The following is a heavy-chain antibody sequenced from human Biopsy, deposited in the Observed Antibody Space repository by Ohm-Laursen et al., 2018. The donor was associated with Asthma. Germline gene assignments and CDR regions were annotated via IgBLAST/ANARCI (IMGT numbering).Heavy chain of an antibody. CDR3: AKVYVYACHYDAFDI. CDR2: IWYDGSNK. CDR1: GFTFSSYG. V-gene: IGHV3-33*06. J-gene: IGHJ3*02. Sequence: SLRLSCAASGFTFSSYGMHWVRQAPGKGLEWVAVIWYDGSNKYYADSVKGRFTISRDNSKNTMYLQMNSLRAEDTAVYYLAKVYVYACHYDAFDIWGQGSMVTVSS. D-gene: IGHD5/OR15-5a*01.